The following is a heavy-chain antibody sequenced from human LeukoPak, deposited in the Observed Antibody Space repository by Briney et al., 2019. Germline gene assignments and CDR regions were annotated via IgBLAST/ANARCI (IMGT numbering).Heavy chain of an antibody. CDR1: GFTFSSYS. D-gene: IGHD3-3*02. Sequence: PGGSLRLSCAASGFTFSSYSMNWVRQAPGKGLERVSYISSSSSTIYYAGSVTGRSTISRDNAKNSLYLQMNSLRAEDTAVYYCARESFSVDYWGQGTLVTVSS. J-gene: IGHJ4*02. CDR3: ARESFSVDY. V-gene: IGHV3-48*01. CDR2: ISSSSSTI.